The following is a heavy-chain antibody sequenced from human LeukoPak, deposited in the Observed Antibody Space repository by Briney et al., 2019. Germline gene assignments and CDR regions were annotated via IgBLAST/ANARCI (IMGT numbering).Heavy chain of an antibody. CDR3: ASTLVVPAAMDWFDP. D-gene: IGHD2-2*01. J-gene: IGHJ5*02. CDR2: IIPIFGIA. CDR1: GGTFSSYA. V-gene: IGHV1-69*10. Sequence: GASVKVSCKASGGTFSSYAISWVRQAPGQGLEWMGGIIPIFGIANYAQKFQGRVTITADKSTSTAYMELSSLRSEDTAVYYCASTLVVPAAMDWFDPWGQGTLVTVSS.